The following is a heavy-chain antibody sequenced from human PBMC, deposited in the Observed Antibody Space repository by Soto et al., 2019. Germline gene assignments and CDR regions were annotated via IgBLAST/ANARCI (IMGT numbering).Heavy chain of an antibody. CDR1: GFTFSIYA. Sequence: SLRLSCASSGFTFSIYAMNWVRQAPGKGLEWVSAISTSGGSTYYADSVKGRFTISRDNSKNTLYLQMNSLRAEDTAVYYCAKVARIAAAGPLDYWGQGTLVTVSS. CDR2: ISTSGGST. J-gene: IGHJ4*02. D-gene: IGHD6-13*01. V-gene: IGHV3-23*01. CDR3: AKVARIAAAGPLDY.